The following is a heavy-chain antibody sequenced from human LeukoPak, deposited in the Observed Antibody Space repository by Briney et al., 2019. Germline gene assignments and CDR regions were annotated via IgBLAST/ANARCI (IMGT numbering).Heavy chain of an antibody. CDR2: ISGSGGST. CDR1: GFTFDNYA. CDR3: AKDRDQQQLVLQNFDY. Sequence: GGSLRLSCAASGFTFDNYAMSWVRQAPGKGLEWVSAISGSGGSTYYADSVKGRFTISRDNSKNTLYLQMNSLRAEDTAVYYCAKDRDQQQLVLQNFDYWGQGTLVTVSS. J-gene: IGHJ4*02. V-gene: IGHV3-23*01. D-gene: IGHD6-13*01.